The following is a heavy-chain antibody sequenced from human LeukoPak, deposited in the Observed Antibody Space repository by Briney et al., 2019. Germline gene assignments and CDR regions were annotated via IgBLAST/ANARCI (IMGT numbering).Heavy chain of an antibody. CDR3: ARVLPDGYFPFDY. Sequence: ASVKVSCKASGYTFTGYYMHWVRQAPGQGLEWMGWINPNSGGTYYAQRFQGRVTMIRDTSIRTAYMELSRLTSDDTAVYYCARVLPDGYFPFDYWGQGTLVTVSS. J-gene: IGHJ4*02. CDR1: GYTFTGYY. V-gene: IGHV1-2*02. D-gene: IGHD3-22*01. CDR2: INPNSGGT.